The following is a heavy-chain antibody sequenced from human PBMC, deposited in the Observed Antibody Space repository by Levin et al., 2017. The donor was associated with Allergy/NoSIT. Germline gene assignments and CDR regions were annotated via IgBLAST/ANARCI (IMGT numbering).Heavy chain of an antibody. CDR1: GFTVSSNY. D-gene: IGHD4-17*01. V-gene: IGHV3-53*01. J-gene: IGHJ3*02. CDR2: IFSGGST. Sequence: SCAASGFTVSSNYMSWVRQAPGKGLEWVSVIFSGGSTYYADSVKGRFTISRDNSKNTLYLQMNSLRAEDTAVYYCARAGVTTSAHHFDAFDIWGQGTMVTVSS. CDR3: ARAGVTTSAHHFDAFDI.